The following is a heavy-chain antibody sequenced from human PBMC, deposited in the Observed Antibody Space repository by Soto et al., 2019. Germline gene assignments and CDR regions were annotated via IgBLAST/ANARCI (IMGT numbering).Heavy chain of an antibody. D-gene: IGHD5-12*01. CDR1: GGSISSYY. J-gene: IGHJ4*02. Sequence: PSETLSLTCTVSGGSISSYYWSWIRQPPGKGLEWIGYIYYSGSTNYNPSLKSRVTISVDTSKNQFSLKLSSVTAADMAVYYCAAGGYDTKIDYWGQGTLVTVSS. CDR2: IYYSGST. V-gene: IGHV4-59*01. CDR3: AAGGYDTKIDY.